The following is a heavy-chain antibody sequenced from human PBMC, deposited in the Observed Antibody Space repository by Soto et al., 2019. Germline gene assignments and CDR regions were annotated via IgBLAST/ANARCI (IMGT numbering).Heavy chain of an antibody. Sequence: GGSLRLSSAASDFIFLDYAMTWVRQAPGKGLEWVSTISRDGYNTHYADSVKGRFTISRDNSKKTLYLEMSSLRGEDTAFYYCTKDPSTGYADPWGQGTLVTVSS. CDR3: TKDPSTGYADP. D-gene: IGHD3-9*01. J-gene: IGHJ5*02. V-gene: IGHV3-23*01. CDR1: DFIFLDYA. CDR2: ISRDGYNT.